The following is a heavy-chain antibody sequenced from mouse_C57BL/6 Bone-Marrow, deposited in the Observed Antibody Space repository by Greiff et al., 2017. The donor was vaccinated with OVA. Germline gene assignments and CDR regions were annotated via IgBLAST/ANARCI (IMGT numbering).Heavy chain of an antibody. CDR2: IYHENGDT. J-gene: IGHJ3*01. Sequence: EVKLQQSGAELVRPGASVKLSCTASGFNIKDDYMHWVKQRPEQGLEWIGWIYHENGDTEYASKFKGKATITADTSSNTAYLQLSSLTSEDTAVYYCIYYDYGFAYWGQGTLVTVSA. D-gene: IGHD2-4*01. V-gene: IGHV14-4*01. CDR3: IYYDYGFAY. CDR1: GFNIKDDY.